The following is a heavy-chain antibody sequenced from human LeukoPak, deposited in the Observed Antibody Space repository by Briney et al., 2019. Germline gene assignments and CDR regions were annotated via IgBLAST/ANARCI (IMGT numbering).Heavy chain of an antibody. CDR1: GFTFSSYS. CDR3: ARGYSSSDLDY. Sequence: GSLRLSCSASGFTFSSYSMNWVRQAPGKGLEWVSYITTSSGTIYYADSVKGRFTISRDNAKNSLYLQMNSLRAEDTAVYYCARGYSSSDLDYWGQGTLVTVSS. CDR2: ITTSSGTI. D-gene: IGHD6-6*01. V-gene: IGHV3-48*01. J-gene: IGHJ4*02.